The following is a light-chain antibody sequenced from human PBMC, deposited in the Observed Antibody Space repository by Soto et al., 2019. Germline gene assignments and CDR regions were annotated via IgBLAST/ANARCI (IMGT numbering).Light chain of an antibody. CDR2: HSS. Sequence: DIQMTQSPSSLSASVGDRVTITCRASQGISAYLLWYQQRQGRAPKLLIYHSSNLLSGVPSRFSGSGSGTDFTHTISSLQPEDFATYYCQQSYRTPYTFGQGTKVDIK. J-gene: IGKJ2*01. CDR1: QGISAY. CDR3: QQSYRTPYT. V-gene: IGKV1-39*01.